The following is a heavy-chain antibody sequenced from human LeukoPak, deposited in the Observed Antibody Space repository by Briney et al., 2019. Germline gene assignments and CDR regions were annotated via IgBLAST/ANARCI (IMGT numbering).Heavy chain of an antibody. Sequence: SQNLSLTCTVSGVSISSGDYYWSWIRQPPGKGLEWIGYIYYSGSTYYNPSLKSRVTISVDTSKNQFSLKLSSVTAADTAVYYCAREGADSSGHQTFDYWGQGTLVTVSS. CDR1: GVSISSGDYY. V-gene: IGHV4-30-4*01. CDR2: IYYSGST. J-gene: IGHJ4*02. CDR3: AREGADSSGHQTFDY. D-gene: IGHD3-22*01.